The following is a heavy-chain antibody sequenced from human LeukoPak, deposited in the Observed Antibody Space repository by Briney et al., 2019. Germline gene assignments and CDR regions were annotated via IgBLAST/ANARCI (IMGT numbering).Heavy chain of an antibody. Sequence: PSETLSLTCTVSGGSISSYYWSWIRQPPGKGLEWIGYIYYSGSTNYNPSLKSRVTISVDTSKNQFSLKLSSVTAADTAVYYCARARSLFDPWGQGTLVTVSS. CDR1: GGSISSYY. CDR2: IYYSGST. J-gene: IGHJ5*02. D-gene: IGHD5-24*01. CDR3: ARARSLFDP. V-gene: IGHV4-59*01.